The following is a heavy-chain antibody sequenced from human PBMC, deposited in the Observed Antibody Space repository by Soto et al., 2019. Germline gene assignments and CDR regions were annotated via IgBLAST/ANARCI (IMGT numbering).Heavy chain of an antibody. V-gene: IGHV3-30-3*01. D-gene: IGHD3-22*01. CDR2: ISYDGSNK. CDR3: ARADYYDSSGYYYRLRKNYYGMDV. J-gene: IGHJ6*02. Sequence: QVQLVESGGGVVQPGRSLRLSCAASGFTFSSYAMHWVRQAPGKGLEWVAVISYDGSNKYYADSVKGRFTISRDISKNTLYLQMNSLRAEDTAVYYCARADYYDSSGYYYRLRKNYYGMDVWGQGTTVTVSS. CDR1: GFTFSSYA.